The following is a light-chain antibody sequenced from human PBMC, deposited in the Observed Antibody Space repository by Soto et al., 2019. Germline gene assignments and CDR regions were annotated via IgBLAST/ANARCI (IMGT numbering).Light chain of an antibody. J-gene: IGKJ4*01. CDR2: DAS. CDR1: QDISNY. CDR3: QQYDNRVT. Sequence: DIQMTQSPSSLSASVGDRVTITCQASQDISNYLNWYQQKPGKAPKLLIYDASNLETGVPSRFSGSGSGTDFTFTISSLQPEDIATYYCQQYDNRVTFGGGTTVEIK. V-gene: IGKV1-33*01.